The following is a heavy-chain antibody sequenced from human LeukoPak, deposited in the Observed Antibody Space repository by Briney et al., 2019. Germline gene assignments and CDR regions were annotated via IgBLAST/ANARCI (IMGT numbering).Heavy chain of an antibody. CDR2: IYTSGST. Sequence: SETLSLTCTVSGGSISSGSYYWSWIRQPAGKGLEWIGRIYTSGSTNYNPSLKSRVTISVDTSKNQFSLKLSSVTAADTAVYYCASVRFLEWLSLGWGQGTLVTVSS. V-gene: IGHV4-61*02. J-gene: IGHJ4*02. CDR3: ASVRFLEWLSLG. CDR1: GGSISSGSYY. D-gene: IGHD3-3*01.